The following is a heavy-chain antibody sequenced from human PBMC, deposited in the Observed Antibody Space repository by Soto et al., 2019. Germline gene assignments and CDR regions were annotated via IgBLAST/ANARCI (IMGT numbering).Heavy chain of an antibody. Sequence: QVQLVQSGAEVKKPGASVTVSCRSSGDTFNDYYIHWVRQAPGQGLEWMGRINPNGGVPKYAQRFKAWVTMTRDTSIRTVYVQLSRLRSDDTAVYYCARESGGATATLDYYYFYMDVWGTGTTVTVSS. V-gene: IGHV1-2*04. CDR1: GDTFNDYY. CDR2: INPNGGVP. J-gene: IGHJ6*03. D-gene: IGHD5-12*01. CDR3: ARESGGATATLDYYYFYMDV.